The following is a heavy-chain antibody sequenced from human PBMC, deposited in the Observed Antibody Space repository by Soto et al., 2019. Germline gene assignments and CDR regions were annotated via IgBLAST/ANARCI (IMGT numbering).Heavy chain of an antibody. Sequence: LRLSCLASGFTFSDYAMTWVRHVPGKGLEWVASISTTSTYIYYADSVKGRFTISRDNAKNSLHLQMNSLRAEDTAVYYCVRDYVMDVWGQGTTVTVSS. D-gene: IGHD3-10*02. CDR1: GFTFSDYA. J-gene: IGHJ6*02. CDR3: VRDYVMDV. CDR2: ISTTSTYI. V-gene: IGHV3-21*01.